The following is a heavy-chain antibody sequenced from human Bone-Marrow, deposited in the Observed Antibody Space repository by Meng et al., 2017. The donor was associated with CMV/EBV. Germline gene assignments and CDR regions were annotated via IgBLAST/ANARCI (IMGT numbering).Heavy chain of an antibody. D-gene: IGHD3-16*01. CDR3: ARVRHGGHLRYRDFDF. J-gene: IGHJ4*02. Sequence: GGSLRLSCAASGFTFSSYAMHWVRQAPGKGLEWVAVISYDGSNKYYADSVKGRFTISRDNSKNTLYLQMNSLRAEDTAVYYCARVRHGGHLRYRDFDFWGQGTRVTGSS. V-gene: IGHV3-30*04. CDR2: ISYDGSNK. CDR1: GFTFSSYA.